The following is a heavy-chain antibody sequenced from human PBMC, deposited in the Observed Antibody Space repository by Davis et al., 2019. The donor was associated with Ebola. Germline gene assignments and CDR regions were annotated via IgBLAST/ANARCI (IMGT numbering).Heavy chain of an antibody. CDR3: AKGRGPYRRGDAFDI. V-gene: IGHV5-51*01. CDR2: IYPDDSAS. CDR1: GYSFANYW. J-gene: IGHJ3*02. D-gene: IGHD1-26*01. Sequence: GESLKISCTGSGYSFANYWIGCVRQRPGKGLEWMGLIYPDDSASRYSPFFRGQVTISADKSISTAYLQWSSLKAADTAMYFCAKGRGPYRRGDAFDIWGRGTMVTVSS.